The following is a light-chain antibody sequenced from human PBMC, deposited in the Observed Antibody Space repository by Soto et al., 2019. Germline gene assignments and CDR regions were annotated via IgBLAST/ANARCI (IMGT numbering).Light chain of an antibody. CDR1: QSVSSY. CDR3: QQRSNWPLLT. V-gene: IGKV3-11*01. Sequence: EIVLTQSPATLSLSPGDRATLSCRASQSVSSYLAWYQQKPGQAPRLLIYDASNRATGIPARFSGSGSGTDFTLTISSLEPEDCAVYYCQQRSNWPLLTFGGGTKVDIK. J-gene: IGKJ4*01. CDR2: DAS.